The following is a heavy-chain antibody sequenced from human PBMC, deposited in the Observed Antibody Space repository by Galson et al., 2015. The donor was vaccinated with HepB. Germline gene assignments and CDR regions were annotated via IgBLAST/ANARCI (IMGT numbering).Heavy chain of an antibody. CDR3: ATDSAPKMATCLFY. D-gene: IGHD5-24*01. Sequence: SVKVSCKVSGYTLTELSMHWVRQAPGKGLEWMGGFDPEDGETIYAQKFQGRVTMTEDTSTDTAYMELSSLRSEDTAVYYCATDSAPKMATCLFYWGRGALVTVSS. CDR1: GYTLTELS. J-gene: IGHJ4*02. CDR2: FDPEDGET. V-gene: IGHV1-24*01.